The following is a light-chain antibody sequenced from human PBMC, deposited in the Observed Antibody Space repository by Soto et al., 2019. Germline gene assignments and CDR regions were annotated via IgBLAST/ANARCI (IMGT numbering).Light chain of an antibody. J-gene: IGKJ4*01. V-gene: IGKV1-6*01. CDR1: QGISNY. CDR2: GAS. CDR3: LQDSNYPLT. Sequence: IQLTQSPASLSSSLGDRVTITCRASQGISNYLGWYQQKPGKAPRLLIYGASNLHTDVPSRFSGSGSGTDFTLTISSLQPEDFAAYYCLQDSNYPLTFGGGTKVEIK.